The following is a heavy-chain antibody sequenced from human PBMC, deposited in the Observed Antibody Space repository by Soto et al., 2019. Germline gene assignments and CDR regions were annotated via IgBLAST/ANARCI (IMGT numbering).Heavy chain of an antibody. Sequence: EVQLVESGGGLVQPGGSLRLSCAASGLTFSSYWMHWVRQAPGKGLVWVSRINSAGSSTSYADSVKGRFTISRDNDKNKMYLQMNSLRAEDTAVYYCALSHTVTTDYWGQGTQVTVSS. J-gene: IGHJ4*02. CDR2: INSAGSST. CDR3: ALSHTVTTDY. CDR1: GLTFSSYW. V-gene: IGHV3-74*01. D-gene: IGHD4-17*01.